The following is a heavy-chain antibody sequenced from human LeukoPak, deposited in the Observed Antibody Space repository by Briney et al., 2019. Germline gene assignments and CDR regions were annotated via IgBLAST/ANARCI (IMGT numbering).Heavy chain of an antibody. V-gene: IGHV4-59*08. D-gene: IGHD3-10*01. CDR1: GGSIRSYH. CDR3: ARHYGP. CDR2: IYYSGST. Sequence: SETLSLTCTVSGGSIRSYHWSWIRQPPGKGLEWIGYIYYSGSTYYNPSLKSRVTISVDTSKNQFSLKLSSVTAADTAVYYCARHYGPWGQGTLVTVSS. J-gene: IGHJ5*02.